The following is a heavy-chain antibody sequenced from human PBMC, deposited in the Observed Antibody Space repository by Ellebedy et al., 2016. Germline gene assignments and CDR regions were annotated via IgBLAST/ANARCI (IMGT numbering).Heavy chain of an antibody. J-gene: IGHJ5*02. CDR1: SGSFSGHY. CDR2: INHSGSI. D-gene: IGHD3-22*01. Sequence: SETLSLXXAVHSGSFSGHYWSWIRQSPGKGLEWIGEINHSGSINYNPSPKSRVTMSVDTSKNQISLKLSSVTAADTAMYYCARVNEDFTMTIVVITARSSWFDPWGQGTPVTVSS. V-gene: IGHV4-34*01. CDR3: ARVNEDFTMTIVVITARSSWFDP.